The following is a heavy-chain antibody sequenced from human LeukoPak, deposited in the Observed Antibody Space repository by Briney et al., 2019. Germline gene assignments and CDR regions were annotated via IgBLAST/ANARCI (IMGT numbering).Heavy chain of an antibody. Sequence: ASVKVSCKASGGTFSIYAISWVRQAPGQGLEWMGGIIPIFGTANYAQKFQGRVTITADESTSTAYMELSSLRSEDTAVYYCARVGYCGGDCYSRPDYYYGMDVWGQGKTVTVSS. CDR2: IIPIFGTA. V-gene: IGHV1-69*13. CDR1: GGTFSIYA. CDR3: ARVGYCGGDCYSRPDYYYGMDV. D-gene: IGHD2-21*02. J-gene: IGHJ6*02.